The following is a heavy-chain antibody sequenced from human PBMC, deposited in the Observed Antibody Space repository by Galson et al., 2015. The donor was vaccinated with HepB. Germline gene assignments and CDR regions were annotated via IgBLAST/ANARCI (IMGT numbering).Heavy chain of an antibody. CDR1: GFTFSSYG. CDR3: AKDGVTGWSYNFDY. Sequence: SLRLSCAASGFTFSSYGMHWVRQAPGKGLEWVAVIWYDGSNKYYADSVKGRFTISRDNSKNTLYLQMNSLRAEDTAVYYCAKDGVTGWSYNFDYWGQGTLVTVSS. J-gene: IGHJ4*02. V-gene: IGHV3-33*06. D-gene: IGHD6-19*01. CDR2: IWYDGSNK.